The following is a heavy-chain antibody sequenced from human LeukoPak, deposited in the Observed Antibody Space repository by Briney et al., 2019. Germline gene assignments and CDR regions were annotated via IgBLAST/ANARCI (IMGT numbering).Heavy chain of an antibody. V-gene: IGHV3-33*01. CDR3: ARDFNLRYSGTWTRKGFDY. Sequence: PGRSLRLSCAASGFTFSSYCMHWVRQAPGKGLEWVAVIWYDGSNKYYATSVKGRFTISRDNSKNTLYLQMNTLRAEETAVYYCARDFNLRYSGTWTRKGFDYWGQGTLVTVSS. CDR2: IWYDGSNK. CDR1: GFTFSSYC. D-gene: IGHD6-13*01. J-gene: IGHJ4*02.